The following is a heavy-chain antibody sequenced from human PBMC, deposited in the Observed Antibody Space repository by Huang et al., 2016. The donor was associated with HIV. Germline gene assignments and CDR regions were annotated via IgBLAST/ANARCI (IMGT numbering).Heavy chain of an antibody. J-gene: IGHJ6*03. CDR2: ISYDGSNN. D-gene: IGHD5-12*01. V-gene: IGHV3-30*04. CDR1: RFTFGNYA. Sequence: QVQLVESGGGVVQPGRSLRLSCAASRFTFGNYAMHWVRQAPGKGMEWWAVISYDGSNNCYADSVKGRFTISRDNSKNTLYLQMNSLRAEDTAVYYCARDLWLRDLYYYYYMDVWGKGTTVTVSS. CDR3: ARDLWLRDLYYYYYMDV.